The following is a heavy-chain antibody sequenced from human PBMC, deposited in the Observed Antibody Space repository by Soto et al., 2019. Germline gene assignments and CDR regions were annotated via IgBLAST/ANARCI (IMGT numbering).Heavy chain of an antibody. D-gene: IGHD3-16*02. J-gene: IGHJ5*02. CDR3: ARDGTGDYVWGSYRHNWFDP. CDR2: ISSSGSTI. V-gene: IGHV3-11*01. CDR1: GFTFIDYY. Sequence: GGSLRLSCAASGFTFIDYYMSWIRQAPGKGLEWVSYISSSGSTIYYADSVKGRFTISRDNAKNSLYLQMNSLRAEDTAVYYCARDGTGDYVWGSYRHNWFDPWGQGTLVTV.